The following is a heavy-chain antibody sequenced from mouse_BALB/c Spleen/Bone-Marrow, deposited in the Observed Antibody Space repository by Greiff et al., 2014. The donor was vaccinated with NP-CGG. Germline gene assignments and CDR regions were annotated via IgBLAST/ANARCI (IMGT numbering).Heavy chain of an antibody. Sequence: QVQLKESGAELVKPGASVKLSCKASGYTFTEYTIHWVKQRSGQGLEWIGWFYPGSGSIKYNEKFKDKATLTADKSSSTVYMELSRLTSEDAAVYFCARHEEGFITTAAWFAYWGQGTLVTVSA. J-gene: IGHJ3*01. V-gene: IGHV1-62-2*01. CDR3: ARHEEGFITTAAWFAY. CDR2: FYPGSGSI. D-gene: IGHD1-2*01. CDR1: GYTFTEYT.